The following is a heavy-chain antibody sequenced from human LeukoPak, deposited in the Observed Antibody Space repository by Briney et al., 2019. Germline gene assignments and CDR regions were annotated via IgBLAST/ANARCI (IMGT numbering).Heavy chain of an antibody. CDR1: GGSISSYY. CDR3: ARAVVVVAATGWFDP. D-gene: IGHD2-15*01. Sequence: SETLSLTCNVSGGSISSYYWSWIRQPPGKGLEWIGYIYYSGSTNYNPSLKSRVTISVDASKNQFSLKLSSVTAADTAVYYCARAVVVVAATGWFDPWGQGTLVTVSS. V-gene: IGHV4-59*01. J-gene: IGHJ5*02. CDR2: IYYSGST.